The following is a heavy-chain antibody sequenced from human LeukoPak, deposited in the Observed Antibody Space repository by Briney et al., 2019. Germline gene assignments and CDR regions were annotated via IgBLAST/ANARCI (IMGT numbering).Heavy chain of an antibody. V-gene: IGHV3-74*01. CDR3: ARVRASYCSGGSCYPTDYYYGMDV. J-gene: IGHJ6*02. Sequence: PGGTLRLSCAASGFTFSSYWMHWVRQAPGKGLVWVSRINSDGSSKSYADSVKVRFTISRDNAKNTLYLQMNSLRAEDTAVYYCARVRASYCSGGSCYPTDYYYGMDVWGQGTTVTVSS. CDR2: INSDGSSK. CDR1: GFTFSSYW. D-gene: IGHD2-15*01.